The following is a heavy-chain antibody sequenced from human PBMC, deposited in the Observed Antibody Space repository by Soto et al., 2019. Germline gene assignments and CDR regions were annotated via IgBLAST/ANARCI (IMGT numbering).Heavy chain of an antibody. CDR1: GGSFTDYD. V-gene: IGHV4-34*01. Sequence: QVQLQQWGAGLLKPSETLSLDCGVLGGSFTDYDWTWVRQTPVRGLEWNGEVSKSGRITYNPSLKSPFTISPDTAKNQFSLRLTSVTAADTSLYYWAGYSSCFVAFEVWGHGTEVTVSS. J-gene: IGHJ3*01. D-gene: IGHD3-10*01. CDR3: AGYSSCFVAFEV. CDR2: VSKSGRI.